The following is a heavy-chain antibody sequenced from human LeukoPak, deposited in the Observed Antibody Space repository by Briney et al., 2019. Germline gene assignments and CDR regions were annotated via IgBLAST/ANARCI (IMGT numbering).Heavy chain of an antibody. J-gene: IGHJ3*02. V-gene: IGHV3-53*01. Sequence: PGGSLRLSCAASGFTFSSYSMNWVRQAPGKGLEWVSVIYSGGSTYYADSVKGRFTISRDNSKNTLYLQMNSLRAEDTAVYYCARFSKDDAFDIWGQGTMVTVSS. CDR2: IYSGGST. CDR1: GFTFSSYS. D-gene: IGHD4-11*01. CDR3: ARFSKDDAFDI.